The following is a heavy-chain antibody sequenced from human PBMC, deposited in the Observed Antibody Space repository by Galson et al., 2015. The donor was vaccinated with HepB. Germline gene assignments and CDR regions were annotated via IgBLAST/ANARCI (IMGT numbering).Heavy chain of an antibody. V-gene: IGHV3-30*03. CDR3: ATVVTATHYDYYGMDV. J-gene: IGHJ6*02. CDR2: ISYDGSDK. D-gene: IGHD2-21*02. CDR1: GFTFSTYG. Sequence: SLRLSCAASGFTFSTYGMHWVRQAPGKGLEWVAVISYDGSDKYFADSVKGRFTISRDNSKNTLYLQVNSLRAEDTAVYYCATVVTATHYDYYGMDVWGQGTTVTVSS.